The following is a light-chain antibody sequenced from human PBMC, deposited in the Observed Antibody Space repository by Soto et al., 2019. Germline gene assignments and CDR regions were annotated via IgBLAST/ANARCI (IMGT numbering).Light chain of an antibody. Sequence: DIQMTQSPSTLSAFVGDRVTITCRASQNISSWLAWYQQRPGKAPKLLIYDASSLETGVPSRFSGSGSWTEFTLTVSSLQPDDFATYYCQQYNLSPWTFGQGTRVEIK. CDR1: QNISSW. CDR3: QQYNLSPWT. CDR2: DAS. J-gene: IGKJ1*01. V-gene: IGKV1-5*01.